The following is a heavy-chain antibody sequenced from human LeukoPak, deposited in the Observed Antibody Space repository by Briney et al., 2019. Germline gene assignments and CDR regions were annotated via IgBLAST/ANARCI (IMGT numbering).Heavy chain of an antibody. CDR3: AVGVRTSPYYFDS. Sequence: GGSLRLSCAASGFSFITYAMHWVRQAPGKGLEWVALISYDGSNKYYADSVKGRFTISRDNSKNTLYLQMNSLRAEDTAVFHCAVGVRTSPYYFDSWGQGTLVTVSS. CDR1: GFSFITYA. D-gene: IGHD2-8*01. CDR2: ISYDGSNK. J-gene: IGHJ4*02. V-gene: IGHV3-30-3*01.